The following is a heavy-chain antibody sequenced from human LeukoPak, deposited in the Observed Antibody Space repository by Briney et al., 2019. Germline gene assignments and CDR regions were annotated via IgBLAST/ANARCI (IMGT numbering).Heavy chain of an antibody. V-gene: IGHV3-64*01. CDR2: ISSNGGST. CDR3: ARDDSSGLRPYYFDY. J-gene: IGHJ4*02. Sequence: GRSLRLSCAASGFTFSSYAMHWVRQAPGKGLEYVSAISSNGGSTYYANSVKGRFTISRDNSKNTLYLQMGSLRAEDMAVYYCARDDSSGLRPYYFDYWGQGTLVTVSS. D-gene: IGHD3-22*01. CDR1: GFTFSSYA.